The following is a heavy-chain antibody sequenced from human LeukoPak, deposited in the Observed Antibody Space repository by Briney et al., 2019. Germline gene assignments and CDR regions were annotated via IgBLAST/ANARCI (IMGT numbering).Heavy chain of an antibody. CDR1: GYTFTGYY. J-gene: IGHJ4*02. CDR3: ARDLANANFDC. V-gene: IGHV1-2*02. Sequence: GASVKVSCKASGYTFTGYYMNWVRQAPGQGLEWMGWINPNSGDTHYLQKLQGRVTVTRDTSISTAYMELSRLRSDDTAVYYCARDLANANFDCWGQGTLVTVSS. CDR2: INPNSGDT.